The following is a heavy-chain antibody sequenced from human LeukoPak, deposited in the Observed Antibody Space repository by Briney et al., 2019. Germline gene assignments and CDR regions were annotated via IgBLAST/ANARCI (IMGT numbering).Heavy chain of an antibody. CDR2: IYYGGST. CDR3: ARSKAVAGSDPFDY. Sequence: PSETLSFTCTVSGGSFSSSDDYWGWIRQPPGKGLEWIGVIYYGGSTYYYPSLKSRVTISVDTSKNQFSLKLSSVTAADTAVYYCARSKAVAGSDPFDYWGQGTLVTVSS. CDR1: GGSFSSSDDY. J-gene: IGHJ4*02. D-gene: IGHD6-19*01. V-gene: IGHV4-39*07.